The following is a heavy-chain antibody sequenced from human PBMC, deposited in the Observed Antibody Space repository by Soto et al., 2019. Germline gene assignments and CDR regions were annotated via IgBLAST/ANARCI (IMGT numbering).Heavy chain of an antibody. V-gene: IGHV4-34*01. CDR2: IDHSGYT. CDR1: GGSFSGYY. J-gene: IGHJ5*02. CDR3: ARVRAWFDP. Sequence: PSETLSLTCAVYGGSFSGYYWNWIRQPPGKGLEWIGEIDHSGYTNYNPSLKSRVTISVDTSKNQFSLRLTSVTAADTAVYYCARVRAWFDPWGQGTPVTVSS. D-gene: IGHD3-3*01.